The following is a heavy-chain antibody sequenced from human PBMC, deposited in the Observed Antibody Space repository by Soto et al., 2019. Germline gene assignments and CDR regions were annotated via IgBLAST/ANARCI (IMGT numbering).Heavy chain of an antibody. D-gene: IGHD6-6*01. CDR3: AKDLRANRAALAY. CDR2: ISYDGSNK. Sequence: GGSLRLSCAASGFTFSSYGMHWVRQAPGKGLEWVAVISYDGSNKYYADSVKGRFTISRDNSKNTLYLQMNSLRAEDTAVYYCAKDLRANRAALAYWGQGTLVTVSS. V-gene: IGHV3-30*18. CDR1: GFTFSSYG. J-gene: IGHJ4*02.